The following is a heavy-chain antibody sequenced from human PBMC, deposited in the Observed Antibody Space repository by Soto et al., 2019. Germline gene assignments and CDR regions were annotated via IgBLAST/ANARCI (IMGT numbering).Heavy chain of an antibody. CDR3: ARDPLNYYDSSGYYSYYFDY. V-gene: IGHV3-30-3*01. J-gene: IGHJ4*02. Sequence: QVQLVESGGGVVQPGRSLRLSCAASGFTFSSYAMHWVRQAPGKGLEWVAVISYDGSNKYYADSVKGRFTISRDNSKNTLYLQMNSLRAEDTAVYYCARDPLNYYDSSGYYSYYFDYWGQGTLVTVSS. CDR2: ISYDGSNK. CDR1: GFTFSSYA. D-gene: IGHD3-22*01.